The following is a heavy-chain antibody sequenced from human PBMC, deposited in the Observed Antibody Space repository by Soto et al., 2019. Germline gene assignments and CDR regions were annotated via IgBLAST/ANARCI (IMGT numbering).Heavy chain of an antibody. CDR2: ISSSSSTI. CDR3: AKDMTTVTKYYFDY. J-gene: IGHJ4*02. D-gene: IGHD4-17*01. CDR1: GFTFSSYS. Sequence: PGGSLRLSCAASGFTFSSYSMNWVRQAPGKGLEWVSYISSSSSTIYYADSVKGRFTISRDNAKNSLYLQMNSLRDEDTAVYYCAKDMTTVTKYYFDYWGQGTLVTVSS. V-gene: IGHV3-48*02.